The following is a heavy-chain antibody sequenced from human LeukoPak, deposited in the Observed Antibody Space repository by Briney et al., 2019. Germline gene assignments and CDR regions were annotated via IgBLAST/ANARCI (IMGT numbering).Heavy chain of an antibody. V-gene: IGHV3-9*01. Sequence: PGRPLRLSCVASGFIFDDYGMHWVRQAPGKGLEWVAGISWNSGSIGYADSVKGRFTIYRDNTKNSLYLEMNSLRAEDTALYYCAEDGSSTGHYYYGMDVWGQGTTVTVSS. CDR3: AEDGSSTGHYYYGMDV. CDR1: GFIFDDYG. D-gene: IGHD2-2*01. J-gene: IGHJ6*02. CDR2: ISWNSGSI.